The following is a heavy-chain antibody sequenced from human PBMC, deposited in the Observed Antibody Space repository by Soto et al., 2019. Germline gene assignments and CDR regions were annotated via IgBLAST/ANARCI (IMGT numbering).Heavy chain of an antibody. V-gene: IGHV3-30-3*01. Sequence: PGGSLRLSCAASGFTFSSYAMHWVRQAPGKGLEWVAVISYDGSNKYYADSVKGRFTISRDNSKNTLYLQMNSLRAEDTAVYYCVKEKSVMHSGYDAFDIWGQGTMVTVSS. D-gene: IGHD5-12*01. CDR3: VKEKSVMHSGYDAFDI. J-gene: IGHJ3*02. CDR1: GFTFSSYA. CDR2: ISYDGSNK.